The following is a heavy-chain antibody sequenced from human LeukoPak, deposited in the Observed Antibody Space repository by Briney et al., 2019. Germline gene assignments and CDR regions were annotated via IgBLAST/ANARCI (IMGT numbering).Heavy chain of an antibody. Sequence: GGSLRLSCAASGVALSGYGMGCVRQAPGKGLEWVAVISYDGSNKYYADSVKGRFTISRDNSKNTLYLQMNSLRAEVPAVYYCANDLRVATSSSGWGQGTLVTVSS. CDR1: GVALSGYG. V-gene: IGHV3-30*18. CDR2: ISYDGSNK. CDR3: ANDLRVATSSSG. D-gene: IGHD5-12*01. J-gene: IGHJ4*02.